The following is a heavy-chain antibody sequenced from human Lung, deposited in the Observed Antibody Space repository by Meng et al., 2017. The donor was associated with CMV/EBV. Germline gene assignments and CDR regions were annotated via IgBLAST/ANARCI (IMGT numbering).Heavy chain of an antibody. D-gene: IGHD3-10*01. V-gene: IGHV3-21*01. CDR1: GFTFDRHG. CDR2: ITRRSDYI. Sequence: GESLKIPCTASGFTFDRHGMNWVRQAPGKGLEWVAGITRRSDYIRYADSVKGRFTFTRENARNSLYLKMNSLRADDCAVYYCASPWSGDYEGGAFDIWGHGXMVTVSS. J-gene: IGHJ3*02. CDR3: ASPWSGDYEGGAFDI.